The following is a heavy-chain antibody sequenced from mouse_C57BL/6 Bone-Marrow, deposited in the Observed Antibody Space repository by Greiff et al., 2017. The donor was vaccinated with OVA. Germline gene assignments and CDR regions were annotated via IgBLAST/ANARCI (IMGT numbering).Heavy chain of an antibody. J-gene: IGHJ2*01. CDR3: ARTRVVEYFDY. V-gene: IGHV1-42*01. CDR1: GYSFTGYY. CDR2: INPSTGGT. Sequence: EVQLQQPGPELVKPGASVKISCKASGYSFTGYYMNWVKQSPEKSLEWIGEINPSTGGTTYNQKFKAKATLTVDKSSSTAYMQLKSLTSEDSSVYYCARTRVVEYFDYWGQGTTLTVSS.